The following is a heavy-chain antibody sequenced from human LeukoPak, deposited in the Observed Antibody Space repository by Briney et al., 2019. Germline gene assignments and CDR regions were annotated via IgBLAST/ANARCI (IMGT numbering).Heavy chain of an antibody. CDR2: ISGSGGST. D-gene: IGHD5-12*01. Sequence: GGSLRLSCAASGFTFSSYAMSWVRQAPGKGLEWVSAISGSGGSTYYADSVKGRFTICRDNSKDTLYLQLNSMRAEDTAVYYCAKENKVDYFDYWGQGTLVTVSS. CDR3: AKENKVDYFDY. V-gene: IGHV3-23*01. CDR1: GFTFSSYA. J-gene: IGHJ4*02.